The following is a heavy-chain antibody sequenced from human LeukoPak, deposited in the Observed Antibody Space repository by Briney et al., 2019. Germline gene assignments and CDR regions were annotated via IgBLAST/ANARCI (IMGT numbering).Heavy chain of an antibody. CDR1: GYTLTELS. D-gene: IGHD4-17*01. CDR2: FDPEDGET. CDR3: ARGTTVTDYYYYYMDV. V-gene: IGHV1-24*01. Sequence: ASVKVSCKVSGYTLTELSMHWVRQAPGKGLEWMGGFDPEDGETIYAQKFQGRVTMTTDTSTSTAYMELRSLRSDDTAVYYCARGTTVTDYYYYYMDVWGKGTTVTISS. J-gene: IGHJ6*03.